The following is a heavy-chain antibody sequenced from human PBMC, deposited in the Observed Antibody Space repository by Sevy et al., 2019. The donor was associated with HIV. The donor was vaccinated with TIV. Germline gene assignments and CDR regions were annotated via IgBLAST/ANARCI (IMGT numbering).Heavy chain of an antibody. CDR1: GYSFTSHW. D-gene: IGHD3-22*01. J-gene: IGHJ4*02. CDR2: IYPHHSDT. V-gene: IGHV5-51*01. CDR3: ATSRSGNFDSSGYYIY. Sequence: GESLKISCKGSGYSFTSHWIGWVRHMPGKGLEWMGIIYPHHSDTRYGPSFQGQVTFSADKSISAAYLQWSSLKASDTAMYYCATSRSGNFDSSGYYIYWGQGTLVTVSS.